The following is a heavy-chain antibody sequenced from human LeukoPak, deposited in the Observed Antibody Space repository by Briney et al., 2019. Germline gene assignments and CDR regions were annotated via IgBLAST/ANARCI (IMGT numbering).Heavy chain of an antibody. V-gene: IGHV4-59*01. CDR3: ARVTRSYYYYYMDV. CDR2: IYYSGSS. Sequence: SETLSLTCNVSGGSISGYHWSWIRQPPGKGLEWLGYIYYSGSSNYNPSLKSRVTISADTSKNQFSLKLSSVTAADTAVYYCARVTRSYYYYYMDVWGKGTTVTVSS. D-gene: IGHD1-14*01. CDR1: GGSISGYH. J-gene: IGHJ6*03.